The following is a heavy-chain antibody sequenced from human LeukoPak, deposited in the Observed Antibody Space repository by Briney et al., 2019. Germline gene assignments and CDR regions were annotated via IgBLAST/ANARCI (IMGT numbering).Heavy chain of an antibody. Sequence: SETLSLTCTVSGGSISSGGYYWSWIRQPPGKGLEWIGYIYHSGSTYYNPSLKSRVTISVDRSKNQFSLKLSSVTAADTAVYYCASQRVNDFWSGYYSFDYWGQGTLVTVSS. CDR2: IYHSGST. J-gene: IGHJ4*02. V-gene: IGHV4-30-2*01. CDR3: ASQRVNDFWSGYYSFDY. CDR1: GGSISSGGYY. D-gene: IGHD3-3*01.